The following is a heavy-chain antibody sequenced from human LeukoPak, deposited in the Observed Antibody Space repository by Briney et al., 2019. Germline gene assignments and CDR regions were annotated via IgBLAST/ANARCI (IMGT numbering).Heavy chain of an antibody. Sequence: SETLSLSCAVSGYSISSGYYWGWIRQPPGKGLEWIGSIYHSGSTYYNPSLKSRVTISVDTSKNQFSLKLSSVTAADTAVYFCARQDITIFGVVITAHFDYWGQGTLVTGSS. V-gene: IGHV4-38-2*01. CDR1: GYSISSGYY. J-gene: IGHJ4*02. CDR2: IYHSGST. D-gene: IGHD3-3*01. CDR3: ARQDITIFGVVITAHFDY.